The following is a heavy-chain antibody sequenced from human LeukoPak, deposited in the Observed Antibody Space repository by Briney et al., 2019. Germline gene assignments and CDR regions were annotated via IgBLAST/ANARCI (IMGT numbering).Heavy chain of an antibody. J-gene: IGHJ4*02. CDR2: INSDGSST. Sequence: GRTLRLICSTSGGSFSSSWMHWVRQPQPKGLVWVSRINSDGSSTSYADSAIGRFATSRVNANNTLYLQMHSLRAEDTAVYYCARSDYFDYWGQGTLVTVSS. V-gene: IGHV3-74*01. CDR3: ARSDYFDY. CDR1: GGSFSSSW.